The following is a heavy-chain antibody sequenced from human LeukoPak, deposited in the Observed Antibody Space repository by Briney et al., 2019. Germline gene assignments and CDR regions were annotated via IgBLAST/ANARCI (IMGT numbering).Heavy chain of an antibody. CDR3: AREGSGSYQGAFDI. Sequence: SETLSLTCAVYGGSFSGYYWSWIRQPAGKGLEWIGRIYTSGSTNYNPSLKSRVTMSVDTSKNQSSLKLSSVTAADTAVYYCAREGSGSYQGAFDIWGQGTMVTVSS. CDR2: IYTSGST. D-gene: IGHD1-26*01. J-gene: IGHJ3*02. V-gene: IGHV4-4*07. CDR1: GGSFSGYY.